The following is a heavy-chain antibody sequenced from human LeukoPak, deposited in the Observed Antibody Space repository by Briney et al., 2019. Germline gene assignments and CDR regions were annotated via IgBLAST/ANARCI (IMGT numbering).Heavy chain of an antibody. V-gene: IGHV4-34*01. CDR2: INHSGST. D-gene: IGHD5-12*01. CDR1: GGSFSGYY. Sequence: SETLSLTCAVYGGSFSGYYWSWIRHPPGKGLEWIGEINHSGSTNYNPSLKSRVTISVDTSKNQFSLKLSSVTAADTAVYYCARGKWLRSAFDYWGQGTLVTVSS. CDR3: ARGKWLRSAFDY. J-gene: IGHJ4*02.